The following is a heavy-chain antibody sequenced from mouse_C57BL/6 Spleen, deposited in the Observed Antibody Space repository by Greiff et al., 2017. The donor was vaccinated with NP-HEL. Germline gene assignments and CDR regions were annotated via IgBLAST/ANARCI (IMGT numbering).Heavy chain of an antibody. CDR1: GFTFSDYG. CDR2: ISSGSSTI. D-gene: IGHD2-4*01. V-gene: IGHV5-17*01. Sequence: EVQLVESGGGLVKPGGSLKLSCAASGFTFSDYGMHWVRQAPEKGLEWVAYISSGSSTIYYADTVQGRFTISRDNAKNTLFLQMTSLRSEDTARYDWASPYYDYGEAWFAYGGQGTLGTVSA. J-gene: IGHJ3*01. CDR3: ASPYYDYGEAWFAY.